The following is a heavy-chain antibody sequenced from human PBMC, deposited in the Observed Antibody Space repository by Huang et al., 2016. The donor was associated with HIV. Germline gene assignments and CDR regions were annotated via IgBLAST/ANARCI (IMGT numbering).Heavy chain of an antibody. CDR1: GYNFDSYW. Sequence: EVHLVQSGAEVKEPGESLKISCQASGYNFDSYWIGWVRQLPGKGLDWMGVIYPWDCDTRDDPSFQGQVTISAYQSINTAYLQWSSLKASDTAIYFCARQGLWLPPTDPFDYWGQGTPVTVSA. CDR2: IYPWDCDT. J-gene: IGHJ4*02. V-gene: IGHV5-51*01. CDR3: ARQGLWLPPTDPFDY. D-gene: IGHD3-10*01.